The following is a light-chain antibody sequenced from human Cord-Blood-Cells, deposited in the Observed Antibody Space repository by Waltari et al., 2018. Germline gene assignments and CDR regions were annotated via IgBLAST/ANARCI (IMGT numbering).Light chain of an antibody. CDR3: QSADSSGPYPYVV. CDR2: KDS. Sequence: SYELTQPPSLSVSPGQTARITCSGDALPTQYAYWYQQKPGQAPGPVFYKDSERPSGIAERFSGSSSGTTVTLTISGVQAEDEADYYCQSADSSGPYPYVVFGGGTKLTVL. J-gene: IGLJ2*01. V-gene: IGLV3-25*02. CDR1: ALPTQY.